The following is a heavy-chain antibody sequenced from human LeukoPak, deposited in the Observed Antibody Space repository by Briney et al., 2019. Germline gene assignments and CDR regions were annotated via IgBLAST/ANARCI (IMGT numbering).Heavy chain of an antibody. CDR1: GFTFSSYG. D-gene: IGHD6-19*01. V-gene: IGHV3-30*18. CDR2: TSYDGSNK. Sequence: PGRSLSLSCAASGFTFSSYGMHWVRQAPGKGLEWVAVTSYDGSNKYYADSVKGRFTISRDNSKNTLYLQMNSLRAEDTAVYYCAKDHQGSGSGWYGGYFDYWGQGALVTVSS. J-gene: IGHJ4*02. CDR3: AKDHQGSGSGWYGGYFDY.